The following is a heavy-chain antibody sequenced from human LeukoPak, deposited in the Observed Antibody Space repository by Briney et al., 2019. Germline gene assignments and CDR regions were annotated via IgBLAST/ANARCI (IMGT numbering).Heavy chain of an antibody. D-gene: IGHD4-11*01. CDR3: ARSIAYIFDY. CDR1: GGSISSHY. Sequence: PSETLSLTCTVPGGSISSHYWSWIRQPPGKGLEWIGYIYYSGSTNYNPSLKSRVTISVDTSKNQFSLKLSSVTAADTAVYYCARSIAYIFDYWGQGTLVTVSS. CDR2: IYYSGST. V-gene: IGHV4-59*11. J-gene: IGHJ4*02.